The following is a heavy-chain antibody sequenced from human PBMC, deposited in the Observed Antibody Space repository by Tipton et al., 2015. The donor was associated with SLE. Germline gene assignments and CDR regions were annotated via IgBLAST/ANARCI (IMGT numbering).Heavy chain of an antibody. V-gene: IGHV4-59*12. CDR3: ARDYMGYFDY. CDR1: GGSISSYY. D-gene: IGHD4-11*01. Sequence: LRLSCTVSGGSISSYYWSWIRQPPGKGLEWIGYIYYSGSTNYNPSLKSRVTMSVDTSKNQFSLKLSSVTAADTAVYYCARDYMGYFDYWGQGTLVTVSS. J-gene: IGHJ4*02. CDR2: IYYSGST.